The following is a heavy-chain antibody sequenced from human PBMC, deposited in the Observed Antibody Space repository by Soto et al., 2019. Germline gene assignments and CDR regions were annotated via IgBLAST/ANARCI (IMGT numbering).Heavy chain of an antibody. Sequence: XSVKVSCKASGYTFTSYGISLVRQAPGQGLEWMGWISAYNGNTNYAQMLQGRVTMTTDTSTSTVHMEVRSLRSHDTAVYYCAREGVAPYYYYGMDVWGQGTTVTVSS. J-gene: IGHJ6*02. V-gene: IGHV1-18*01. CDR2: ISAYNGNT. CDR1: GYTFTSYG. D-gene: IGHD5-12*01. CDR3: AREGVAPYYYYGMDV.